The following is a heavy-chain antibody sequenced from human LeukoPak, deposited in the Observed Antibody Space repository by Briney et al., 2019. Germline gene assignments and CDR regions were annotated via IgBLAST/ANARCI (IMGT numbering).Heavy chain of an antibody. D-gene: IGHD6-13*01. CDR3: AKVPAAAGTGNY. CDR1: GFTFSSYA. CDR2: ISGSGGST. V-gene: IGHV3-23*01. Sequence: GGSLRLSCAASGFTFSSYAMSWVCQAPGKGLEWVSAISGSGGSTYYADSVKGRFTISRDNSKNTLYLQMNSLRAEDTAVYYCAKVPAAAGTGNYWGQGTLVTVSS. J-gene: IGHJ4*02.